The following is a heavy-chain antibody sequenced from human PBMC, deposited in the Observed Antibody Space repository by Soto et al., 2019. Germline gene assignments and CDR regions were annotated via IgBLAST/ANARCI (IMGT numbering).Heavy chain of an antibody. V-gene: IGHV5-10-1*01. Sequence: PGESLKISCKGSGHSFTSYWISWVRQMPGKGLEWMGRIDPSDSYTNYSPSFQGHVTISADKSISTAYLQWSSLKASDTAMYYCARARYCSGGSCYPLDAFDIWGQGTMVTVSS. D-gene: IGHD2-15*01. CDR2: IDPSDSYT. CDR1: GHSFTSYW. J-gene: IGHJ3*02. CDR3: ARARYCSGGSCYPLDAFDI.